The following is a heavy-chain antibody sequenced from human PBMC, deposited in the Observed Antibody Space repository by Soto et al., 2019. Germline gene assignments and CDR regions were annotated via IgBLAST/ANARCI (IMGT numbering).Heavy chain of an antibody. V-gene: IGHV3-21*01. CDR3: ARDLLFGVGGTTRGFDY. J-gene: IGHJ4*02. Sequence: GGSLRLSCAASGFTFSSYSMNWVRQAPGKGLEWVSSISSSSSYIYYADSVKGRFTISRDNAKNSLYLQMNSLRAEDTAVYYCARDLLFGVGGTTRGFDYWGQGTLVTVSS. CDR1: GFTFSSYS. CDR2: ISSSSSYI. D-gene: IGHD1-1*01.